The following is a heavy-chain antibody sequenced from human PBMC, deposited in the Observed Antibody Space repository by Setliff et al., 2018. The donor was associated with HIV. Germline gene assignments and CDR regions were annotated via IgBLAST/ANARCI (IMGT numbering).Heavy chain of an antibody. CDR2: INHSGST. V-gene: IGHV4-34*01. J-gene: IGHJ5*02. CDR1: GGSFNGYY. Sequence: PSETLSLTCAVYGGSFNGYYWSWIRQPPGKGLEWIGEINHSGSTNYNPSLKSRVTMSVDKSKNQFSLRLSSVTAADTAVYYCARGNSRLLWFGELLYWFDPWGQGTLVTVSS. D-gene: IGHD3-10*01. CDR3: ARGNSRLLWFGELLYWFDP.